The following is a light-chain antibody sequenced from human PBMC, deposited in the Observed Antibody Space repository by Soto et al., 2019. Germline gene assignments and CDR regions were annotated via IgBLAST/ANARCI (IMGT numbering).Light chain of an antibody. V-gene: IGKV2-28*01. Sequence: DIVMTQSPLSLPVTTGEPASISCRSSQSLLHSNGYNYLDWYLQKPGQSPQLLIYLGSNRASGVPDRFSGSGSGTDFTLKISRVEAEDVGVYYCMQALQTPLFGQGTRLEIK. CDR3: MQALQTPL. CDR2: LGS. J-gene: IGKJ5*01. CDR1: QSLLHSNGYNY.